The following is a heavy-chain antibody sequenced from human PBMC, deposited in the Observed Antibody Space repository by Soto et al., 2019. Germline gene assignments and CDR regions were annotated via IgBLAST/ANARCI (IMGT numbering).Heavy chain of an antibody. V-gene: IGHV1-69*08. CDR1: GGTFSSYT. D-gene: IGHD3-10*01. J-gene: IGHJ4*02. CDR2: IIPILGIA. Sequence: QVQLVQSGAEVKKPGSSVKVSCKASGGTFSSYTISWVRQAPGQGLEWMGRIIPILGIANYAQKFQGRVTITADKSTSTADMELSSLRSEDTAVYYCAREDYYRSGGAFDYWGQGTLVTVSS. CDR3: AREDYYRSGGAFDY.